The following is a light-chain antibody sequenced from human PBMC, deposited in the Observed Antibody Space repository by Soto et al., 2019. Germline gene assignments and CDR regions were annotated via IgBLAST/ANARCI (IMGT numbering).Light chain of an antibody. J-gene: IGLJ3*02. CDR1: NSNIGRYS. CDR3: AAWDDNLNGPL. Sequence: QSALTQPPSLSGTPGQRVTISCPGSNSNIGRYSVNWYQHFPGTAPKILIYSDDERPSGVPDRFSGSKSGTSASLAISGLQSEDEAEYYCAAWDDNLNGPLFGGGTKAHRP. V-gene: IGLV1-44*01. CDR2: SDD.